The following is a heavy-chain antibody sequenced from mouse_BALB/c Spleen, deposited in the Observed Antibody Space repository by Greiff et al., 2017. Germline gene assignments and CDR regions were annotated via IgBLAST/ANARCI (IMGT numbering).Heavy chain of an antibody. CDR2: IYPGDGDT. J-gene: IGHJ4*01. Sequence: QVQLKESGAELVRPGSSVKISCKASGYAFSSYWMNWVKQRPGQGLEWIGQIYPGDGDTNYNGKFKGKATLTADKSSSTAYMQLSSLTSEDSAVYFCARGWSYAMDYWGQGTSVTVSS. V-gene: IGHV1-80*01. CDR3: ARGWSYAMDY. CDR1: GYAFSSYW. D-gene: IGHD1-1*02.